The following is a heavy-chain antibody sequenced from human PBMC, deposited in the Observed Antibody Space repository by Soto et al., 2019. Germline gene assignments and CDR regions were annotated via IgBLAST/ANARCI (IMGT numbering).Heavy chain of an antibody. J-gene: IGHJ6*02. CDR1: GDRVSSNSAA. D-gene: IGHD6-13*01. Sequence: KQSQTLSLPCAISGDRVSSNSAAWNWIRQSPSRGLEWLGRTYYRSKWYNDYAVSVKSRITINPDTSKNQFSLQLNSVTPEDTAVYYCARDQYSSSWVLKHILDVWGQGTTVTVSS. CDR3: ARDQYSSSWVLKHILDV. V-gene: IGHV6-1*01. CDR2: TYYRSKWYN.